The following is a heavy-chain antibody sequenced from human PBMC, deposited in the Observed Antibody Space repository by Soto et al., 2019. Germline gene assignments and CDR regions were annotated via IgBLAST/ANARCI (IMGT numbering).Heavy chain of an antibody. CDR1: GDSISNYY. J-gene: IGHJ4*02. V-gene: IGHV4-4*07. CDR2: MYVTGTT. D-gene: IGHD6-19*01. Sequence: PSETLSLTCTVSGDSISNYYWSWIRQPAGKGLEWIGRMYVTGTTYYNPSLKSRVSMSVDTSKNQFSLRLTSVTAADTAIYYCARDGEYSSGWYSFDLWGQGTLVTAPQ. CDR3: ARDGEYSSGWYSFDL.